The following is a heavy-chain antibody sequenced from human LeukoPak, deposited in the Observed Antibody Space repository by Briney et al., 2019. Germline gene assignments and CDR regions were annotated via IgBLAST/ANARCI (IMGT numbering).Heavy chain of an antibody. CDR2: IYYSGST. D-gene: IGHD6-19*01. CDR3: ARAVAVAGTGHFQH. Sequence: SETLSLTCTVSGGSFISYYWSWIRQPPGKGLEWIGYIYYSGSTNYNPSLKSRVTISVGTSKNHFSLKLSSVTAADTAVYYCARAVAVAGTGHFQHWGQGTLVTVSS. CDR1: GGSFISYY. V-gene: IGHV4-59*01. J-gene: IGHJ1*01.